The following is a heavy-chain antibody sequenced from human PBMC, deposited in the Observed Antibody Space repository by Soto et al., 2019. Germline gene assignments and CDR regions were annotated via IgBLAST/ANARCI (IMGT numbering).Heavy chain of an antibody. V-gene: IGHV3-30*03. D-gene: IGHD2-8*01. CDR2: VSAAGYTT. J-gene: IGHJ3*02. CDR3: ARSKITRLMVYAIDAFDI. Sequence: GGSLRLSCAASGFPFSSFGMHWVRQAPGKGLEWVAVVSAAGYTTYYSDSVKGRFNISRDNAKNSLYLQMNSLRAEDTAVYYCARSKITRLMVYAIDAFDIWGQGTMVTVSS. CDR1: GFPFSSFG.